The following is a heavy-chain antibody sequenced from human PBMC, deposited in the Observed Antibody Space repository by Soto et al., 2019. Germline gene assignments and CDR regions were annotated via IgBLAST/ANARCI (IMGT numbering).Heavy chain of an antibody. V-gene: IGHV1-2*02. D-gene: IGHD2-2*01. CDR3: ANAFPPQLANWFNP. CDR2: INPNSGGT. J-gene: IGHJ5*02. Sequence: ASVKVSCKASGYTFTGYYMHWVRQAPGQGLVWMGWINPNSGGTNYAQKFQGRVTMTRATSISTDYMELSRLRSDDTAVYYRANAFPPQLANWFNPWGQGTLVTVSS. CDR1: GYTFTGYY.